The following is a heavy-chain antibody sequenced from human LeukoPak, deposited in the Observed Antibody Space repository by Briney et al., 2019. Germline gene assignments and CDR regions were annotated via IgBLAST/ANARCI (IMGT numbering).Heavy chain of an antibody. D-gene: IGHD6-19*01. V-gene: IGHV2-70*01. Sequence: RESGPTLVNPTQTLTLTCTFSGFSLSTSGMCVSWIRQPPGKALEWLALIDWDDDKYYSTSLKTRLTISKDTSKNRVVLTMTNMDPVDTATYYCAREGYSSGWYYFDYWGQGTLVTVSS. CDR3: AREGYSSGWYYFDY. J-gene: IGHJ4*02. CDR1: GFSLSTSGMC. CDR2: IDWDDDK.